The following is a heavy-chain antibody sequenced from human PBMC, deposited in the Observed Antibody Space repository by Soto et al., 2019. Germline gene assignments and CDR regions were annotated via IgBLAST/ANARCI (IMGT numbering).Heavy chain of an antibody. Sequence: GASVKVSCRASGYTFTDYDINWVRQAPGQGLEWMGWVSPNSGNTVYAQKFQDRVTMTRDTSISTAYMELSNLRFEDTAMYYCARGRFYSETRTWLAFWAQGTPCTVSS. J-gene: IGHJ5*01. CDR3: ARGRFYSETRTWLAF. CDR2: VSPNSGNT. V-gene: IGHV1-8*01. D-gene: IGHD2-2*01. CDR1: GYTFTDYD.